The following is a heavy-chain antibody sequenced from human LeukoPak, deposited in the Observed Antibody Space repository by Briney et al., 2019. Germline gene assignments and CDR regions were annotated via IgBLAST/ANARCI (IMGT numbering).Heavy chain of an antibody. J-gene: IGHJ3*02. CDR2: ISWNSGSI. CDR1: GFTFDDYA. Sequence: GRSLRLSXAASGFTFDDYAMHWVRQAPGKGLEWVSGISWNSGSICYADSVKGRFTISRDNAKNSLYLQMNSLRAEDMALYYCAKGQQLVLFGAFDIWGQRTMVTVSS. V-gene: IGHV3-9*03. D-gene: IGHD6-13*01. CDR3: AKGQQLVLFGAFDI.